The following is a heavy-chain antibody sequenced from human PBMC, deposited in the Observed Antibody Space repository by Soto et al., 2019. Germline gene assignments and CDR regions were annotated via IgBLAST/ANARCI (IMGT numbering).Heavy chain of an antibody. D-gene: IGHD4-17*01. Sequence: SETLSLTCTVSGGSISSGAYYWSWIRQHPGKGLEWIGYIYYSGNTYYNPSLKSRVTISVDTSKNQFSLNLSSVTAADSAVYYCARGDYGDVFDYWGLGTLVTVSS. J-gene: IGHJ4*02. CDR1: GGSISSGAYY. CDR3: ARGDYGDVFDY. V-gene: IGHV4-31*03. CDR2: IYYSGNT.